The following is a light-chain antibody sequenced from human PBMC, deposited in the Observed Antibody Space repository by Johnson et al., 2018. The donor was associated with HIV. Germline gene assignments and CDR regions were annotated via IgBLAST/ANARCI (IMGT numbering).Light chain of an antibody. CDR2: END. J-gene: IGLJ1*01. V-gene: IGLV1-51*02. CDR1: SSNIGSNF. CDR3: GTWDSSLSAVP. Sequence: QSVLTQPPSVSAAPGQKVTISCSGSSSNIGSNFVSWYQQLPGKAPKLLIYENDKRPSGIPDRFSGSKSGTSATLDITGLQTGDEADYYCGTWDSSLSAVPFGTGTKVTVL.